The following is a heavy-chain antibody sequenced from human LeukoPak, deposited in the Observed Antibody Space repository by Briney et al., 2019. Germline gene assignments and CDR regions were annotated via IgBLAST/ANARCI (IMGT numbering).Heavy chain of an antibody. J-gene: IGHJ3*02. D-gene: IGHD6-19*01. CDR1: GGTFSSYA. CDR3: ARAGAVAGTYDAFDI. CDR2: IIPILGIG. V-gene: IGHV1-69*04. Sequence: GASVKVSCKASGGTFSSYAISWVRQAPGQGLEWMGRIIPILGIGKYAQKFQGRVTITADKSTSTAYMELSSLRSEDTAVYYCARAGAVAGTYDAFDIWGQGTMVTVSS.